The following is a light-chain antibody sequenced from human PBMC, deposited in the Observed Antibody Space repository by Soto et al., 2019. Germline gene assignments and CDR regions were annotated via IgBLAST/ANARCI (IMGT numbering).Light chain of an antibody. CDR3: QHYYSTPPA. J-gene: IGKJ3*01. CDR2: WAS. CDR1: QSLFLRSNKKNL. V-gene: IGKV4-1*01. Sequence: DIVMTQSPDSLAVSLGERATINCKSSQSLFLRSNKKNLLAWYQQKPGQPPKLLISWASTRASGVPDRFIGSGSATDFTLTISSLQAEDVAVYYCQHYYSTPPAFGPGTKVEIK.